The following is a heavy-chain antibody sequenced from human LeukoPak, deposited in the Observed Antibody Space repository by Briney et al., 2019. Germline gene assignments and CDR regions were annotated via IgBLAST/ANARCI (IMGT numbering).Heavy chain of an antibody. CDR3: AGGRDDYNFAY. CDR2: IYYTGST. CDR1: GGSISSGVYY. J-gene: IGHJ4*02. V-gene: IGHV4-31*03. D-gene: IGHD5-24*01. Sequence: SETLSLTCPVSGGSISSGVYYWSWIRQHPGMGLEWIGYIYYTGSTYYNPSLKSRVTISVDTSKNQFSLKLSSVTAADTAVYYCAGGRDDYNFAYWGQGTLVTVSS.